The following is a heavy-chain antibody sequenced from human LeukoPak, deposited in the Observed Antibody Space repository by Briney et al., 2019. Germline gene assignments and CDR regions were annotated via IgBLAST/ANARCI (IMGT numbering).Heavy chain of an antibody. CDR2: ISISGSTI. J-gene: IGHJ4*02. D-gene: IGHD4-11*01. Sequence: PGGSLRLSCAASGFTFSTYEMNWVCQAPGKGPEWISYISISGSTISYADSVKGRFTISRDNAKNSLYLQMNSLRAEDTAVYYCASRGTTVIPDYWGQGTLVTVSS. CDR1: GFTFSTYE. V-gene: IGHV3-48*03. CDR3: ASRGTTVIPDY.